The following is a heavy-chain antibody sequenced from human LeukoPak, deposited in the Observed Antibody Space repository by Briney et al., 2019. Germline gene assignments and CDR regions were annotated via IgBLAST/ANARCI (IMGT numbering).Heavy chain of an antibody. Sequence: SVKVSCKASGGTFSSYAISWVRQAPGQGLEWMGGIIPIFGTANYAQKFQGRVTITTDESTSTAYMELSSLRSEDTAVYYCAREGRRDGYDLDYFDYWGQGTLVTVSS. CDR2: IIPIFGTA. CDR1: GGTFSSYA. V-gene: IGHV1-69*05. D-gene: IGHD5-24*01. CDR3: AREGRRDGYDLDYFDY. J-gene: IGHJ4*02.